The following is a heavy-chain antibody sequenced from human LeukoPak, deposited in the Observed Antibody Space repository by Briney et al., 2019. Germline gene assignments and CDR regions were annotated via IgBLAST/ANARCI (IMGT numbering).Heavy chain of an antibody. V-gene: IGHV1-69*13. Sequence: SVKVSCKASGYTFTGYYMHWVRQAPGQGLEWMGGIIPIFGTANYAQKFQGRVTIAADESTSTGYLELSSLRSEDTAVYYCASPRSGGGYFDYWGQGTLVTVSS. CDR3: ASPRSGGGYFDY. CDR2: IIPIFGTA. CDR1: GYTFTGYY. J-gene: IGHJ4*02. D-gene: IGHD3-16*01.